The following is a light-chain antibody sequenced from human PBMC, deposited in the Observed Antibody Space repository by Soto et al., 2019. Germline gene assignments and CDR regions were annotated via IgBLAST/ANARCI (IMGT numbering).Light chain of an antibody. CDR1: QSVRTW. J-gene: IGKJ1*01. V-gene: IGKV1-5*03. Sequence: QLTPSPSTLSASVGDRVTITCRASQSVRTWLAWFQQKPGKAPKLLIYKATTLESGVPSRFSGSGSGTEFTLTISSLQPDDFATYYCQQYDNYLTFGRGTKVDIK. CDR2: KAT. CDR3: QQYDNYLT.